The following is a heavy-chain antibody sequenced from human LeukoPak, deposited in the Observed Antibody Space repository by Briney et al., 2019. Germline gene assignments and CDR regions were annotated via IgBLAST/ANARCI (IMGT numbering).Heavy chain of an antibody. CDR3: TTELDIRPNHY. CDR1: GLTSINAW. V-gene: IGHV3-15*01. Sequence: PGGSLRLSCAASGLTSINAWMSWVRQAPGKGLEWVGRIKRKSDGGTTDYAAPVKGRFTISRDDSKNTLYLQMSSLKGEDTAVYYCTTELDIRPNHYWGQGTLVTVSS. CDR2: IKRKSDGGTT. D-gene: IGHD3-22*01. J-gene: IGHJ4*02.